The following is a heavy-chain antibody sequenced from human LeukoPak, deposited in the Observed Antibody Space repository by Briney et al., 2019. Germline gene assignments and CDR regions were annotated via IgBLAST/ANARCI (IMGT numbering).Heavy chain of an antibody. J-gene: IGHJ4*02. CDR2: ISAYNGNT. CDR1: GYTFTSYG. CDR3: AREGGFNHYYGSGSYLF. D-gene: IGHD3-10*01. V-gene: IGHV1-18*01. Sequence: RRASVKVSCKASGYTFTSYGISWVRQAPGQGLEWMGWISAYNGNTNYAQKLQGRVTMTTDTSTSTAYMELRSLRSDDTAVYYCAREGGFNHYYGSGSYLFGGQGTLVTVSS.